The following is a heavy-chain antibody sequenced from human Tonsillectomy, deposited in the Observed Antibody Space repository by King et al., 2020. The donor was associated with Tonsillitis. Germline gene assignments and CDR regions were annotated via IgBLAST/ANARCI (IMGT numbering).Heavy chain of an antibody. D-gene: IGHD3-22*01. CDR2: ISYDGSNK. CDR1: GFTFSSYG. Sequence: VQLVESGGGVVQPGRSLRLSCAASGFTFSSYGMHWVRQAPGKGLEWVAVISYDGSNKYYADSVKGRFTISRDNSKNTLYLQMNSLRAEDTAVYYCANVQPSDSSGYTDYWGQGTLVTVSS. CDR3: ANVQPSDSSGYTDY. V-gene: IGHV3-30*18. J-gene: IGHJ4*02.